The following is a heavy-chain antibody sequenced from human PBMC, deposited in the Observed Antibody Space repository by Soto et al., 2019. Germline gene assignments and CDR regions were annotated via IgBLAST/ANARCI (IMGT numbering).Heavy chain of an antibody. V-gene: IGHV1-69*06. D-gene: IGHD5-18*01. Sequence: QVHLVQSATEVRKPGSSVTVSCKVSGGTFSTYTISWVRQAPGQGLQWMGGITPILRETTYAQNFQGRVFITADISATTAYMELSDLTSEDTAMYYCGRVPRYSFPTSDSLDQWGQGTRVTVSS. CDR2: ITPILRET. J-gene: IGHJ4*02. CDR3: GRVPRYSFPTSDSLDQ. CDR1: GGTFSTYT.